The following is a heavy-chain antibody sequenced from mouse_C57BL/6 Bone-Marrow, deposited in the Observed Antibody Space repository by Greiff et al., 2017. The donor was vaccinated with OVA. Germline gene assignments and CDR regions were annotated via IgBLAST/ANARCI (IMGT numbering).Heavy chain of an antibody. CDR2: IRNKANGYTT. CDR1: GFTFTDYY. D-gene: IGHD1-1*01. J-gene: IGHJ3*01. CDR3: ASYYYGSSYVFFAY. Sequence: EVQLVESGGGLVQPGGSLSLSCAASGFTFTDYYMSWVRQPPGKALEWLGFIRNKANGYTTEYSASVKGRFTISRDNSQSILYLQMNALRAEDSATYYCASYYYGSSYVFFAYWGQGTLVTVSA. V-gene: IGHV7-3*01.